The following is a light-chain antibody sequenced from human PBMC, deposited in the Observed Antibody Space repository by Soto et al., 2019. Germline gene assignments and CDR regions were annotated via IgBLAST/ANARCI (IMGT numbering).Light chain of an antibody. Sequence: EIVMTQSPATLSVSPGERATLSCRASQSVRSDLAWYQHKPGQAPRLLIYGASTRATGIPVRFSGSGSGTEFTLTISSLQSEDFAVYYCQQFNIWPHMLSFGGGTKLE. J-gene: IGKJ4*01. CDR3: QQFNIWPHMLS. CDR2: GAS. V-gene: IGKV3-15*01. CDR1: QSVRSD.